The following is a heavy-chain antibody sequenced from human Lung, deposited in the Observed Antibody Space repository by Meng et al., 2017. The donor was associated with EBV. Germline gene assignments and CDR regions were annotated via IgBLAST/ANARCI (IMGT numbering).Heavy chain of an antibody. D-gene: IGHD4-17*01. CDR3: GRDQDGDYGGADY. CDR2: INTDTGRP. J-gene: IGHJ4*02. V-gene: IGHV7-4-1*02. Sequence: VQLVLSGSVLKNPRASVNVSCKASGSTFATYVWNWVRQAPGQGLEWMGWINTDTGRPLYAQDFTGRFVFSLDTSVSTAYLQISSLKAEDTAVYYCGRDQDGDYGGADYWGQGTLVTVSS. CDR1: GSTFATYV.